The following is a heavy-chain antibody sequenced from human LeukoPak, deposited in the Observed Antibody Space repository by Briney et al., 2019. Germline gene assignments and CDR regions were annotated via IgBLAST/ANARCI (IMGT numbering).Heavy chain of an antibody. CDR2: ISGSAGSA. D-gene: IGHD6-13*01. J-gene: IGHJ4*02. CDR3: GGSRSFF. CDR1: GFIFNSYS. V-gene: IGHV3-23*01. Sequence: GGSLRLSCAASGFIFNSYSMNWVRQAPGKGLEWVSSISGSAGSAYYADSVKGRFSISRDNSKNTLYLQMNSLRADDTAVYYCGGSRSFFWGQGTLVTVSS.